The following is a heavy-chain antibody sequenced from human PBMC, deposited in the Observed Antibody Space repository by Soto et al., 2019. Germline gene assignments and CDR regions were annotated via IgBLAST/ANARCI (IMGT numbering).Heavy chain of an antibody. D-gene: IGHD6-13*01. CDR2: IDWDDDK. J-gene: IGHJ4*02. CDR1: GFSLSASGMC. CDR3: ARISLVAAAGPYYFDY. V-gene: IGHV2-70*11. Sequence: SGPTLVNPTKTLTLTCTFSGFSLSASGMCVSWIRQPPGKALEWLARIDWDDDKYYSTSLKTRLTISKDTSKNQVVLTMTNMDPVDTATYYCARISLVAAAGPYYFDYWGQGTLVTLSS.